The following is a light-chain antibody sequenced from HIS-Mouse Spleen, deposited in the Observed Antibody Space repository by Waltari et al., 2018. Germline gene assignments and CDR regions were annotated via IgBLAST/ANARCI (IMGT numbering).Light chain of an antibody. J-gene: IGLJ3*02. CDR2: EGS. V-gene: IGLV2-23*01. CDR3: CSYAGSSTWV. CDR1: SSDVGSYNL. Sequence: QSALTQPASVSGSPGQSITISCTGTSSDVGSYNLVSWYQQHPGKAPKLMICEGSKRPSGVSNRFSGSKSGNTASLTISGLQAEDEADYYCCSYAGSSTWVSGGGTKLTVL.